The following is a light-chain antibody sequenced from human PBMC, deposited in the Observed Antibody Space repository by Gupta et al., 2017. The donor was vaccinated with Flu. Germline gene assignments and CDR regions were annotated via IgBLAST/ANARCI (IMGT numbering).Light chain of an antibody. CDR3: QKQDINTPWT. CDR2: WAS. J-gene: IGKJ1*01. CDR1: QSVLYTSNNKNY. V-gene: IGKV4-1*01. Sequence: DIVMTQSPDSLAVSLGERATITCKPSQSVLYTSNNKNYLAGYQQKPGQPPKLLIYWASTRESGVLDRCSGSGCGTDFTLLIISREEEDVAVYYCQKQDINTPWTFGQGTKVEIK.